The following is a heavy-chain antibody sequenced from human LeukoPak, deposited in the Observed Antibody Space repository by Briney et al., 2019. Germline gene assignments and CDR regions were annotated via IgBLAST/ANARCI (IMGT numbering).Heavy chain of an antibody. CDR3: AALYDSSGYTIDS. Sequence: GGSLRLSCAASGFTFDDYAMHWVRQAPGKGLEWVSGISWNSGSIGYADSVEGRFTISRDNAKNSLYLQMNSLRTEDTALYYCAALYDSSGYTIDSWGQGTLVTVSS. CDR2: ISWNSGSI. D-gene: IGHD3-22*01. J-gene: IGHJ4*02. CDR1: GFTFDDYA. V-gene: IGHV3-9*01.